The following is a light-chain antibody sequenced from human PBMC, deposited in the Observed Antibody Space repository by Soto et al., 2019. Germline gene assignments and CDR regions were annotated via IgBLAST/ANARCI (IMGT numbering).Light chain of an antibody. Sequence: EIVLTQSPGTLSLSPGERATLSCRASQSVRSRYLAWYQQKPGQAPRLLIYGASSRATGIPDRISGNGSGTDFTLTISRLEPEDLAVYYCQQYGSSPMYTFGQGTKLEIK. V-gene: IGKV3-20*01. CDR3: QQYGSSPMYT. J-gene: IGKJ2*01. CDR1: QSVRSRY. CDR2: GAS.